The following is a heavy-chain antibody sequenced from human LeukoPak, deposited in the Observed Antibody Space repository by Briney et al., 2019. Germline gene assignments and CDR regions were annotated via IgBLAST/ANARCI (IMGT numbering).Heavy chain of an antibody. Sequence: GRSLRLSCAASGFTFSSYAMHWVRQAPGKGLEWVAVISYDGSNKYYADSVKGRFTISRDNSKNTLYLQMNRLRAEDAAVYYCARVAMDRGVTRYYFDYWGQGTLVTVSS. J-gene: IGHJ4*02. V-gene: IGHV3-30*04. CDR1: GFTFSSYA. CDR3: ARVAMDRGVTRYYFDY. D-gene: IGHD3-10*01. CDR2: ISYDGSNK.